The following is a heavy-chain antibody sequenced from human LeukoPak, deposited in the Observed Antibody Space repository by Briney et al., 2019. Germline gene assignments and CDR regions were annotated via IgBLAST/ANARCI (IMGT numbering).Heavy chain of an antibody. CDR2: INSDGSST. Sequence: GGSLRLSCAASGFTFSAYWVHWVRQAPGKGLVWVSRINSDGSSTSYADSVKGRFTISRDNSKNTLYLQMNSLRAEDTAVYYCARESLQSNDYGDYYDYWGQGTLVTVSS. D-gene: IGHD4-17*01. J-gene: IGHJ4*02. CDR1: GFTFSAYW. CDR3: ARESLQSNDYGDYYDY. V-gene: IGHV3-74*01.